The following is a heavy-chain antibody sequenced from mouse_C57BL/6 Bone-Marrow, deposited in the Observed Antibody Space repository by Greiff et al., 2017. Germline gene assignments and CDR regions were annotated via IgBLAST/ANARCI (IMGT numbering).Heavy chain of an antibody. CDR1: GFSLTTSGMC. V-gene: IGHV8-12*01. J-gene: IGHJ2*01. CDR3: ARWREDYVDY. CDR2: IYWDDDK. Sequence: QVTLKVSGPGILQSSQTLCLTCSFSGFSLTTSGMCVSWIRQPSGKGLEWLAHIYWDDDKRYNPSLKSRLTISKDTTRNQVFLKRTSVDTAETATYYCARWREDYVDYWGQGTTLTVSS.